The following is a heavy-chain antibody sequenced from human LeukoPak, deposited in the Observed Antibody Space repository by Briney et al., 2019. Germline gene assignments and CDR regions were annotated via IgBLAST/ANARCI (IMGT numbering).Heavy chain of an antibody. D-gene: IGHD6-13*01. CDR1: GFTFSSYS. J-gene: IGHJ5*02. CDR3: ARDYRSSWFLPPKGTNWFDP. CDR2: ISGSSSFI. Sequence: PGGSLRLSCAASGFTFSSYSMNWVRQAPGKGLEWVSSISGSSSFIYYADSVKGRFTISRDNANNSLYLQMNSLRAEDTAVYYCARDYRSSWFLPPKGTNWFDPWGQGTLVTVSS. V-gene: IGHV3-21*01.